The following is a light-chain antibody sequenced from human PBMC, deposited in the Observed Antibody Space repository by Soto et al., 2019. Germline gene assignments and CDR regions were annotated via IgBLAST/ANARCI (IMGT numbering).Light chain of an antibody. V-gene: IGKV3-11*01. CDR3: QQRRCSPIT. J-gene: IGKJ5*01. CDR2: DAS. CDR1: QSVGSK. Sequence: EIGITRSPSTXSLSPGQVATLSCRASQSVGSKLAWFQQKPGQAXRXXXYDASTRETGIPARFSGSGSGTDFTLTISILEPEDFAVYYCQQRRCSPITVGPGTRLEI.